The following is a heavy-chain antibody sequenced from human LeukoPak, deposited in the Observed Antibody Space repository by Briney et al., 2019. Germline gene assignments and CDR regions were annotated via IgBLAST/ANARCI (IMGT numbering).Heavy chain of an antibody. CDR3: ARNYCSTKACSYFDF. CDR1: GYSFTTYW. Sequence: GESLRISCEGSGYSFTTYWIAWVRQMPGKGLEWMGIIYSDDSDTKYSPSFQGQVTIPIDKSIRTAYLQWSSLKASDTAVYYCARNYCSTKACSYFDFWGQGTLVTVSS. V-gene: IGHV5-51*01. CDR2: IYSDDSDT. J-gene: IGHJ4*02. D-gene: IGHD2-2*01.